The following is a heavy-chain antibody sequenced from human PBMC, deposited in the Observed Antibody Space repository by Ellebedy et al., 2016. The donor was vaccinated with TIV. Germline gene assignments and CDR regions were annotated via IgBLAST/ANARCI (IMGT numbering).Heavy chain of an antibody. Sequence: SETLSLXXTVSGGSISNYYWSWIRQPPGKGLEWIAYISYSGNSNYNPSLKSRVTISVDMSKNQFSLKLSSVTAADTAVYYCARGWEGAAGWFDPWGQGTLVTVSS. D-gene: IGHD1-26*01. CDR2: ISYSGNS. V-gene: IGHV4-59*01. J-gene: IGHJ5*02. CDR3: ARGWEGAAGWFDP. CDR1: GGSISNYY.